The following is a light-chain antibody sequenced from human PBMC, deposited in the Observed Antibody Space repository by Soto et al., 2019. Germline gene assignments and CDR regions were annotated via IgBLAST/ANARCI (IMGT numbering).Light chain of an antibody. J-gene: IGLJ2*01. CDR3: QTGGTGIVV. CDR1: SGHSNYA. Sequence: QLVLTQSPSASASLGASVKLTCTLSSGHSNYAIAWHQQQPEKGPRYLMKLNSDGSHSKGDGIPDRFSGSSSGAERYLTISSRQSEDEADYYCQTGGTGIVVFGGGTKLTVL. CDR2: LNSDGSH. V-gene: IGLV4-69*01.